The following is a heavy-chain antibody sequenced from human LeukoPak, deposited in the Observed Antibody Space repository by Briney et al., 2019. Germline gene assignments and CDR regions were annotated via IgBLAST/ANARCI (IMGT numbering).Heavy chain of an antibody. D-gene: IGHD4-23*01. CDR1: GGSFSVYY. J-gene: IGHJ4*02. Sequence: SETLSLTCAVCGGSFSVYYWSWIRQPQGKRLEWIGEINHSGSTNYNPSLKSRVTISVDTSKNQFSLKLSSVTAADTAVYHCARVPTVVTSFFDYWGQGTLVTVSS. CDR3: ARVPTVVTSFFDY. V-gene: IGHV4-34*01. CDR2: INHSGST.